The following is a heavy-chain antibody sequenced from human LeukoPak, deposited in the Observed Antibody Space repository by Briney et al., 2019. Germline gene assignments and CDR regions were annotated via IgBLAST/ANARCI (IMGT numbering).Heavy chain of an antibody. D-gene: IGHD5-18*01. CDR2: IWYDGSNK. CDR3: ARDQLDSYGYHPFDY. CDR1: GFTFSSYG. V-gene: IGHV3-33*01. Sequence: GGSLRLSCAASGFTFSSYGMHWVRQAPGKGLEWVAVIWYDGSNKYYADSVKGRFTISRDNSKNTLYLQMNSLRAEDTAVYYCARDQLDSYGYHPFDYWGQGTLVTVSS. J-gene: IGHJ4*02.